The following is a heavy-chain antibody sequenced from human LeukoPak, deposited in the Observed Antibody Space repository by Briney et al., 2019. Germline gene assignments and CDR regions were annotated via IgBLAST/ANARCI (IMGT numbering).Heavy chain of an antibody. D-gene: IGHD2-2*01. CDR2: ISSTGGST. CDR3: ARGPFYCSSTSCYTFDY. V-gene: IGHV3-64*01. J-gene: IGHJ4*02. CDR1: GFTFSNYA. Sequence: GGSLRLSCVASGFTFSNYAMHWVRQAPGKGLEYVSAISSTGGSTYYANSVKGRFTISRDNSKNTLYLQMGSLRAEDMAVYYCARGPFYCSSTSCYTFDYWGQGTLVTVSS.